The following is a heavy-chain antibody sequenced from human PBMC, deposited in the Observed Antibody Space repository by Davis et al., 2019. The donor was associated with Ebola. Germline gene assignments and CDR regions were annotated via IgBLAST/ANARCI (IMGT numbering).Heavy chain of an antibody. CDR3: TTDPPPRRIAVAGDFDY. Sequence: PGGSLRLSCAASGFTFSNAWMSWVRQAPGKGLEWVGRIKSKTDGGTTDYAAPVKGRFTISRDDSKNTLYLQMNSLKTEDTAVYYCTTDPPPRRIAVAGDFDYWGQGTLVTVSS. CDR1: GFTFSNAW. D-gene: IGHD6-19*01. CDR2: IKSKTDGGTT. J-gene: IGHJ4*02. V-gene: IGHV3-15*01.